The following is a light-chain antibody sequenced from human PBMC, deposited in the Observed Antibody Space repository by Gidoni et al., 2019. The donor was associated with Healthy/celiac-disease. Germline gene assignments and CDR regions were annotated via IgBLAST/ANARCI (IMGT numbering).Light chain of an antibody. CDR3: QQRSKWPRT. J-gene: IGKJ1*01. Sequence: ILFTQSPATLSLSPGERATLPCRASQSVSSYLAWYQQNPGQAPRLLIYDASNRATGIQARFSGSGSGTDLTHTISRQEPKDFAVYYCQQRSKWPRTFGQGTKVEIK. CDR2: DAS. V-gene: IGKV3-11*01. CDR1: QSVSSY.